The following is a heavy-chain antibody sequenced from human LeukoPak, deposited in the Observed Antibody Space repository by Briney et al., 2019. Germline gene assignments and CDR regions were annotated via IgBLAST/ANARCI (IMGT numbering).Heavy chain of an antibody. D-gene: IGHD3-22*01. J-gene: IGHJ5*02. CDR1: GYTFTRYY. CDR2: INPSGGST. Sequence: ASVKVSCKASGYTFTRYYLHWLRQASGQGLEWMGIINPSGGSTTYAQKFQGRVTMTRDTSTGTVYMELSSLRSQDTAVYYCARADSGGDSSGYNWFDPWGQGTLVTVSS. V-gene: IGHV1-46*01. CDR3: ARADSGGDSSGYNWFDP.